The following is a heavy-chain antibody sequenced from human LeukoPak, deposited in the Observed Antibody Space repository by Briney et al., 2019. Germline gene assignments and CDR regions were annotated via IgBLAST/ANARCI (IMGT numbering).Heavy chain of an antibody. CDR2: IRYDGSNK. V-gene: IGHV3-30*02. J-gene: IGHJ4*02. CDR3: AKDHPAYYDILTGYHLPYFDY. CDR1: GFTFSSYG. Sequence: GGSLRLSCAASGFTFSSYGMHWVRQAPGKGLEWVAFIRYDGSNKCYADSVKGRFTISRDNSKNTLYLQMNSLRAEDTAVYYCAKDHPAYYDILTGYHLPYFDYWGQGTLVTVSS. D-gene: IGHD3-9*01.